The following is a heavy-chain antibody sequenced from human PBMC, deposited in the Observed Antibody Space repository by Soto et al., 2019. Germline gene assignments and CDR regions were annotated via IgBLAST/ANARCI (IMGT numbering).Heavy chain of an antibody. V-gene: IGHV1-24*01. CDR1: GYTLTELS. Sequence: ASVKVSCKVSGYTLTELSMHWVRQAPGKGLEWMGGFDPEDGETIYAQKFQGRVTMTEDTSTDTAYMELSSLRSEDTAVYYCATVYPGYSGYGLVDYWGQGTPVTVSS. CDR3: ATVYPGYSGYGLVDY. CDR2: FDPEDGET. D-gene: IGHD5-12*01. J-gene: IGHJ4*02.